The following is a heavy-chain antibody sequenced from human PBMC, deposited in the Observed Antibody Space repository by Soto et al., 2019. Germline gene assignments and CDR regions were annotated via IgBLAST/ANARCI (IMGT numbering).Heavy chain of an antibody. CDR1: GGSINSFY. D-gene: IGHD6-13*01. J-gene: IGHJ4*02. V-gene: IGHV4-59*08. CDR2: IFYRGST. Sequence: QVQLQESGPGLVKPSETLSLTCTVSGGSINSFYWSWIRQPPGKGLEWIGSIFYRGSTNYNPSLKPRVTISIDSSRTQFSLRLSSVAAADTAVYYCARLPEQMGRDSWGQGTPVTVSS. CDR3: ARLPEQMGRDS.